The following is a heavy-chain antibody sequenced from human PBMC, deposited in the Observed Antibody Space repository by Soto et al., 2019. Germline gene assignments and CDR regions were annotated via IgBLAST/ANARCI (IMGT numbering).Heavy chain of an antibody. Sequence: GGSLRLSCAASGFTLSSYGMHWVRQAPGKGLEWVAVISYDGSNKYYADSVKGRFTISRDNSKNTLYLQMNSLRAEDTAVYYCAKDQGQWLPAPFFCFDYWGQGT. V-gene: IGHV3-30*18. D-gene: IGHD5-12*01. CDR3: AKDQGQWLPAPFFCFDY. CDR2: ISYDGSNK. J-gene: IGHJ4*02. CDR1: GFTLSSYG.